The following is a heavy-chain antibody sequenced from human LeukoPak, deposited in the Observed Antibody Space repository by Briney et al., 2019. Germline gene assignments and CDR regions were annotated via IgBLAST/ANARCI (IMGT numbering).Heavy chain of an antibody. V-gene: IGHV3-21*01. CDR1: GFTFSSHG. CDR2: ISSSSSSYI. CDR3: ARDFSERRHYYYYYYMDV. D-gene: IGHD1-1*01. J-gene: IGHJ6*03. Sequence: GGSLRLSCAASGFTFSSHGMNWVRQAPGKGLEWVSSISSSSSSYIYYADSVKGRFTISRDNAKNSLYLQMNSLRAEDTAVYYCARDFSERRHYYYYYYMDVWGKGTTVTVSS.